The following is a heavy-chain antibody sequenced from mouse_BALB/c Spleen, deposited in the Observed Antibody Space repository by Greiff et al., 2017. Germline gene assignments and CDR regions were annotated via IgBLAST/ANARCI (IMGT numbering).Heavy chain of an antibody. V-gene: IGHV3-2*02. CDR2: ISYSGST. D-gene: IGHD2-4*01. CDR3: ARKRDYLFDY. CDR1: GYSITSDYA. J-gene: IGHJ2*01. Sequence: EVKLMESGPGLVKPSQSLSLTCTVTGYSITSDYAWNWIRQFPGNKLEWMGYISYSGSTSYNPSLKSRISITRDTSKNQFFLQLNSVTTEDTATYYCARKRDYLFDYWGQGTTLTVSS.